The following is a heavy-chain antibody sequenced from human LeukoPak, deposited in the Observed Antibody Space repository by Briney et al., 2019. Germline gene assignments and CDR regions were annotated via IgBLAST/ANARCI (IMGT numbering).Heavy chain of an antibody. D-gene: IGHD3-10*01. CDR2: IYYSGST. CDR3: ARRPYGSGLSYFDY. V-gene: IGHV4-39*01. J-gene: IGHJ4*02. Sequence: SETLSLTCTVSGGSISSSSYYWGWIRQPPGKGLEWIGSIYYSGSTYYNPSLKSRVTISVDTSKNQFSLKLSSVTAADTAVYYCARRPYGSGLSYFDYWGQGTLVTVSS. CDR1: GGSISSSSYY.